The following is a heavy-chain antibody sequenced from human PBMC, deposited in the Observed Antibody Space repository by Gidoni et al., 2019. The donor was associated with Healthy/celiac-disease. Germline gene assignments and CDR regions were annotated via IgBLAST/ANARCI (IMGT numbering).Heavy chain of an antibody. V-gene: IGHV3-23*01. CDR2: ISGSGGST. J-gene: IGHJ4*02. CDR1: GFPFSSYA. D-gene: IGHD3-22*01. CDR3: AKARNYYDSSGLDY. Sequence: EVQLLESGGGLVQPGGSLRLSCAASGFPFSSYAMSWVRQAPGKGLEWVSAISGSGGSTYYADSVKGRFTISRDNSKNTLYLQMNSLRAEDTAVYYCAKARNYYDSSGLDYWGQGTLVTVSS.